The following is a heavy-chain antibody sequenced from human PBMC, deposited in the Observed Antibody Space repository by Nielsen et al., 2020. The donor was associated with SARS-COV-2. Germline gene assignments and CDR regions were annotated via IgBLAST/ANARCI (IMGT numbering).Heavy chain of an antibody. CDR2: INHSGST. D-gene: IGHD1-26*01. CDR1: GGSFSGYY. J-gene: IGHJ3*02. V-gene: IGHV4-34*01. Sequence: GSLRLSCAVYGGSFSGYYWSWIRQPPGKGLEWIGEINHSGSTNYNPSLKSRVTISVDTSKNQFSLKLSSVTAADTAVYYCARAQLVGVTVGAFDIWGQGTMVTVSS. CDR3: ARAQLVGVTVGAFDI.